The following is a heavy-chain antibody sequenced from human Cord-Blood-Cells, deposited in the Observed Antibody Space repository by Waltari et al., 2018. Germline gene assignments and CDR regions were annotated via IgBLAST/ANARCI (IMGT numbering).Heavy chain of an antibody. D-gene: IGHD3-3*01. CDR2: ISAYNGNT. CDR1: GYPFTSYG. Sequence: VQLVQSGAEVKKPGASVKVPCKASGYPFTSYGNSRDPQAPGQGLEWMGWISAYNGNTNYAQKLQGRVTMTTDTSTSTAYMELRSLRSDDTAVYYCARGVLEWLTYNWFDPWGQGTLVTVSS. J-gene: IGHJ5*02. CDR3: ARGVLEWLTYNWFDP. V-gene: IGHV1-18*04.